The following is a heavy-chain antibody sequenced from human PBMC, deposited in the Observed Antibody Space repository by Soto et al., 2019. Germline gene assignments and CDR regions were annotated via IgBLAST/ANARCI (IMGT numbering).Heavy chain of an antibody. Sequence: GASVKVSCKASAYTFTSYGISWVRQAPGQGLEWMGWISAYNGNTNYAQKLQGRVTMTTDTSTSTAYMELRSLRSDDTAVYYCARLDLYGDYADAFDIWGQGTMVTVSS. CDR3: ARLDLYGDYADAFDI. J-gene: IGHJ3*02. D-gene: IGHD4-17*01. CDR2: ISAYNGNT. CDR1: AYTFTSYG. V-gene: IGHV1-18*01.